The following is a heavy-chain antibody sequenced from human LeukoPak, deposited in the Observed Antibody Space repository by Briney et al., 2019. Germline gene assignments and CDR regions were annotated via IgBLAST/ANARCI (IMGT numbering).Heavy chain of an antibody. V-gene: IGHV1-69*05. CDR3: ARETKLAGADDAFDI. J-gene: IGHJ3*02. Sequence: SVKVSCKASGGTFSSYAISWVRQAPGQGLEWMGRIIPIFGTANYAQKFQGRVTITTDESTSTAYMELSSPRSEDTAVYYCARETKLAGADDAFDIWGQGTMVTVSS. CDR1: GGTFSSYA. D-gene: IGHD6-6*01. CDR2: IIPIFGTA.